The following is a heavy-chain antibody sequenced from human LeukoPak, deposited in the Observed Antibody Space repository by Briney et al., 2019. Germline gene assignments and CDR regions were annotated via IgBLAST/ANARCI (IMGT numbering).Heavy chain of an antibody. CDR3: ARVSAFGTAAFDI. CDR1: GFTLSSYS. J-gene: IGHJ3*02. D-gene: IGHD6-13*01. V-gene: IGHV3-64*01. Sequence: GGSLKLSCAASGFTLSSYSMHWVRQAPGKVLEFVSAISYTGGRTYYAKSVKGRFTISRDSSKNTLYLQMGSLRTEDMAVYYCARVSAFGTAAFDIWGQGTMVTVSS. CDR2: ISYTGGRT.